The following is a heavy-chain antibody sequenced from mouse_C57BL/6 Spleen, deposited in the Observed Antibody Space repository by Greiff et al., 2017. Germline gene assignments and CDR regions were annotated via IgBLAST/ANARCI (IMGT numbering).Heavy chain of an antibody. CDR2: IYPRSGNT. CDR3: AREGDYYGSSSWFAY. CDR1: GYTFTSYG. Sequence: VQLQQSGAELARPGASVKLSCKASGYTFTSYGISWVKQRTGQGLEWIGEIYPRSGNTYYNEKFKGQATLTADKSSSTAYMELRSLTSEDSAVYFCAREGDYYGSSSWFAYWGQGTLVTVSA. J-gene: IGHJ3*01. D-gene: IGHD1-1*01. V-gene: IGHV1-81*01.